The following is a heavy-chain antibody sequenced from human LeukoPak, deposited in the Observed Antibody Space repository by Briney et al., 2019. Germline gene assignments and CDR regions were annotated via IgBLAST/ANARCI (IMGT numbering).Heavy chain of an antibody. CDR2: IRSSGSTI. CDR1: GFTFSSYE. V-gene: IGHV3-48*03. Sequence: GGSLRLSCAASGFTFSSYEMNWVRQAPGKGLEWVSYIRSSGSTIYYADSVKGRFTISRDNAKNSLYLQMNSLRAEDTAVYYCARAKDIMATLDYWGQGTLVTVSS. D-gene: IGHD5-12*01. J-gene: IGHJ4*02. CDR3: ARAKDIMATLDY.